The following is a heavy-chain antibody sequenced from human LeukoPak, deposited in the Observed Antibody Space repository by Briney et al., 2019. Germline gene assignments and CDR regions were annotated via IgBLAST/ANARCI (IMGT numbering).Heavy chain of an antibody. CDR2: INPSGGSP. CDR3: ARDEARYSRGYYPNWFDP. CDR1: GYRFTSYY. J-gene: IGHJ5*02. Sequence: ASVKVSCKASGYRFTSYYMHWVRQAPGQGLEWMGIINPSGGSPSYAQKFQGRVTMTTDTSTSTAYMEVRSLRFDDTAVYYCARDEARYSRGYYPNWFDPWGQGTLVTVSS. D-gene: IGHD3-22*01. V-gene: IGHV1-46*01.